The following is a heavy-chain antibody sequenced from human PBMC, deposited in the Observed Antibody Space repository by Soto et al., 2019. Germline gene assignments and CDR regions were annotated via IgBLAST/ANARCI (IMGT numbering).Heavy chain of an antibody. V-gene: IGHV1-18*01. Sequence: QVQLVQSGAEVKKPGASVKVSCEASGYTFTTYGITWVRQAPGQGLEWMGWISGFNGNTNYAQKFQGRVSMTTDTSTNTAYMELRSLGSDDTAVYYCAREILPASPREFDYWGQGTLVTVSS. CDR1: GYTFTTYG. D-gene: IGHD2-15*01. CDR2: ISGFNGNT. J-gene: IGHJ4*02. CDR3: AREILPASPREFDY.